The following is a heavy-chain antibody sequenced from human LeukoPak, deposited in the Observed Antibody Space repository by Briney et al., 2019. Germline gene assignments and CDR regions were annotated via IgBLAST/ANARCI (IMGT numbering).Heavy chain of an antibody. CDR3: ARENFGSGTARNYYYYYYMDV. D-gene: IGHD3-3*01. CDR1: GYTFTSYG. CDR2: ISAYNGNT. J-gene: IGHJ6*03. Sequence: ASGKVSCKASGYTFTSYGISWVRQAPGQGLEWMGWISAYNGNTNYAQKLQGRVTMTTDTSTSTAYMELRSLRSDDTAVYYCARENFGSGTARNYYYYYYMDVWGKGTTVTVSS. V-gene: IGHV1-18*01.